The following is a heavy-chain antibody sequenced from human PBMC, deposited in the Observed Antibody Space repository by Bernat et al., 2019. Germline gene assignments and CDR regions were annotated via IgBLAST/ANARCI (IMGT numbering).Heavy chain of an antibody. D-gene: IGHD6-25*01. J-gene: IGHJ4*02. CDR2: ISNDGSNK. CDR1: GFTFSGYG. Sequence: QVQLVESGGGVVQPGRSLRLSCAASGFTFSGYGMHWVRQAPGKGLEWVAVISNDGSNKYYADSVKGRFTISRDNSKNSLYLQMNSLRAEDTAVYYCAKDGQGLTYYFDYWGQAIVVTVSS. CDR3: AKDGQGLTYYFDY. V-gene: IGHV3-30*18.